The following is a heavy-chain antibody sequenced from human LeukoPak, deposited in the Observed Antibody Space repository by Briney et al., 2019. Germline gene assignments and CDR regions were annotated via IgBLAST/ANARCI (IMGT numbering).Heavy chain of an antibody. V-gene: IGHV1-2*06. CDR1: GYTFTGYY. D-gene: IGHD3-10*01. J-gene: IGHJ4*02. CDR3: ARDRWYGDFDY. Sequence: ASVKVSCKASGYTFTGYYMHWVRQAPGQGLEWMGRINPNSGGTNYAQKFQGRVTMTRDTSISTAYMELSRLRSDDTAVYYWARDRWYGDFDYWGQGTLVTVSS. CDR2: INPNSGGT.